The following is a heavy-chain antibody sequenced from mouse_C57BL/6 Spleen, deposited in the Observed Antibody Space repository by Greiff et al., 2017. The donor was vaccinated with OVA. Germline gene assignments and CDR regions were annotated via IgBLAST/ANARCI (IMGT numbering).Heavy chain of an antibody. CDR1: GYAFSSYW. CDR3: ARKDYGSPYLDY. CDR2: IYPGDGDT. D-gene: IGHD1-1*01. J-gene: IGHJ2*01. Sequence: VQLQQSGAELVKPGASVKISCKASGYAFSSYWMNWVKQRPGKGLEWIGQIYPGDGDTNYNGKFKGKATLTADKSSSTAYMQLSSLTSEDSAVYFCARKDYGSPYLDYGGQGTTLTVSS. V-gene: IGHV1-80*01.